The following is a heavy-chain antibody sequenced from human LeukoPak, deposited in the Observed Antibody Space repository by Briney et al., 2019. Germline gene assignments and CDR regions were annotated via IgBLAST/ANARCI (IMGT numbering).Heavy chain of an antibody. CDR2: INHSGST. J-gene: IGHJ4*02. Sequence: SETLSLTCAVYGGSFSGYYWSWIRQPPGKGLEWIGEINHSGSTNYNPSLKSRVTISVDTSKNQFSLKLSSVTAADTAVYYCARLASYAGLDYWGQGTLSPSPQ. CDR1: GGSFSGYY. CDR3: ARLASYAGLDY. V-gene: IGHV4-34*01. D-gene: IGHD2-2*01.